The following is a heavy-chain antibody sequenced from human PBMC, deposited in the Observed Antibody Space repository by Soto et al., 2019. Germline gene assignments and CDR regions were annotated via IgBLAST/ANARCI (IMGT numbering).Heavy chain of an antibody. Sequence: GGSLRLSCAASGFTFRNYGMNWVRQAPGKGLEWVSYIGIGSSTKYYADSVKGRFTISRDNAKNSLYLQMNSLRAGDTAVYYCARDQLYYNDISGRPLNAFDVWGQGTMVTVS. CDR3: ARDQLYYNDISGRPLNAFDV. V-gene: IGHV3-48*01. CDR2: IGIGSSTK. CDR1: GFTFRNYG. J-gene: IGHJ3*01. D-gene: IGHD3-22*01.